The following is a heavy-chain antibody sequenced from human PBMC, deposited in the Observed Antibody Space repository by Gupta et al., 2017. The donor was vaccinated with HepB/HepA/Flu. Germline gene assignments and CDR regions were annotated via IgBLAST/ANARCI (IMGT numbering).Heavy chain of an antibody. V-gene: IGHV4-59*01. D-gene: IGHD2/OR15-2a*01. CDR2: MHHRGTT. Sequence: QLQESGPGLVKPSETLSLICTISVSGDSITSYYWSWVRQPPGKGLEWIGYMHHRGTTKYNPSLKSRVSMSIDTSKSQFSLELSSVTAADTAVYYCASELYCNSSTCFDYWGHGALVTASS. CDR1: GDSITSYY. J-gene: IGHJ4*01. CDR3: ASELYCNSSTCFDY.